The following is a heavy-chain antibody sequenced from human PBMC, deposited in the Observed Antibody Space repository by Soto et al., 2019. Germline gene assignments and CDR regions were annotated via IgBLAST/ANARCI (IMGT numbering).Heavy chain of an antibody. Sequence: HPGGSLRLSCAASGFTFSSDWMHWVRQAPGKGLVWVSRINSDGSSSGYADSVKGRSTISRDNAKNTLYLQMNSLRAEDTALYYCTRGPFYGSSWGQGTLVTVSS. J-gene: IGHJ4*02. V-gene: IGHV3-74*01. D-gene: IGHD6-13*01. CDR3: TRGPFYGSS. CDR2: INSDGSSS. CDR1: GFTFSSDW.